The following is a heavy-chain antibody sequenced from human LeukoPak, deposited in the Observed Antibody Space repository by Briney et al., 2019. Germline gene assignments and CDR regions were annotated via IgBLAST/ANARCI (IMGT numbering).Heavy chain of an antibody. CDR3: ARGGYTSSWYISRDY. J-gene: IGHJ4*02. V-gene: IGHV3-7*01. CDR1: KFTFSSYW. Sequence: PGGSLRLSCAASKFTFSSYWMTWVRQAPGKGLEWVANIKEDGSEKYYVESVKGRFTISRDNAKNSLFLQMNSLRVEDTAVYYCARGGYTSSWYISRDYWGQGTLVTVSS. D-gene: IGHD6-13*01. CDR2: IKEDGSEK.